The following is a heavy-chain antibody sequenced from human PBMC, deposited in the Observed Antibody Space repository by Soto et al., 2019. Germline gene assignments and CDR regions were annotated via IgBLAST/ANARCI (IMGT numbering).Heavy chain of an antibody. D-gene: IGHD4-17*01. V-gene: IGHV3-33*01. Sequence: QVQLVESGGGVVQPGRSLRLSCAASGFFFSAYGMHWVRQAPGKGLEWVAMIYYDGNNKYYAESVKGRFTISRDNSKNALYLHMNILRVEDTAVYYCARVGGTVTSDYWGQVTLVIVSS. J-gene: IGHJ4*02. CDR2: IYYDGNNK. CDR3: ARVGGTVTSDY. CDR1: GFFFSAYG.